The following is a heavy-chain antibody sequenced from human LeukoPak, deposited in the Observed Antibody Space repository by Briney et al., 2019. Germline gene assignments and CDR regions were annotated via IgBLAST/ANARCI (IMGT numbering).Heavy chain of an antibody. CDR3: ARENMDFVEAFDI. Sequence: GGSLRLSCAASGFTFSSYSMNWVRQAPGKGLEWVASISSSSSYIYYADSVKGRFTISRDNAKNSLYLEMNSLRAEDTAVFYCARENMDFVEAFDIWGQGTMVTVSS. J-gene: IGHJ3*02. D-gene: IGHD2/OR15-2a*01. V-gene: IGHV3-21*01. CDR2: ISSSSSYI. CDR1: GFTFSSYS.